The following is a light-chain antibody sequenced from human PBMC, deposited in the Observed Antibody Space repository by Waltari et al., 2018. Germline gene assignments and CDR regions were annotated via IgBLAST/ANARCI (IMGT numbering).Light chain of an antibody. J-gene: IGLJ1*01. CDR2: EVN. CDR1: SRQVGGYNY. CDR3: SSYAGSDKYV. Sequence: QSALTQPPSASWSPGQSVTIPCTGTSRQVGGYNYASWYQQHPGKAPKRMIYEVNKRPSGVPDRFSGSKSGSTASLTVSGLQDEDEAEYYCSSYAGSDKYVFGPGTTVTVL. V-gene: IGLV2-8*01.